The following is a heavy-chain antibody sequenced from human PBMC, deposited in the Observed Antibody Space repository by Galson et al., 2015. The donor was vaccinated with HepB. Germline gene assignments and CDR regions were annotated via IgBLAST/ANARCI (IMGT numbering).Heavy chain of an antibody. CDR1: GFTFSNAW. J-gene: IGHJ4*02. V-gene: IGHV3-15*01. CDR2: IKSKTDGGTT. Sequence: SLRLSCAASGFTFSNAWMSWVRQAPGKGLEWVGRIKSKTDGGTTDYAAPVKGRFTISRDDSKNTLYLQMNSLKTEDTAVYYCTTDPFFGLEMATIWSRDYWGQGTLVTVSS. D-gene: IGHD5-24*01. CDR3: TTDPFFGLEMATIWSRDY.